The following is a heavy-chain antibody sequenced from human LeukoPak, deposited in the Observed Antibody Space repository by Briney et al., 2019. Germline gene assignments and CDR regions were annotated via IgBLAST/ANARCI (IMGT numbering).Heavy chain of an antibody. Sequence: GESLKISCKGSGYSFTNYWIGWVRQMPGKGLEGMGIIYPGYSDTRYSPSFQGQVTISADKSMSNAYLQWSSLKAADTAIYYCARCLEYGNCGDGFDYWGQGTLVTVSS. J-gene: IGHJ4*02. CDR2: IYPGYSDT. CDR3: ARCLEYGNCGDGFDY. D-gene: IGHD2-21*01. V-gene: IGHV5-51*01. CDR1: GYSFTNYW.